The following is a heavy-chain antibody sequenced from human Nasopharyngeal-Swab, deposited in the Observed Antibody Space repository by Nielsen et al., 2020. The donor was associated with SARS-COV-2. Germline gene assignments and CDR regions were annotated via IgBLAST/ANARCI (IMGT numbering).Heavy chain of an antibody. J-gene: IGHJ4*02. CDR3: ARDDSSGYYGY. V-gene: IGHV3-11*01. D-gene: IGHD3-22*01. Sequence: GESLKISCAASGFTFSDYYMSWIRQAPGKGLEGVSYIRGSGSTIYYADSVKGRFTMSRDNAKNSVYLQMNSLRAEDTAVYYCARDDSSGYYGYWGQGTLVTVSS. CDR1: GFTFSDYY. CDR2: IRGSGSTI.